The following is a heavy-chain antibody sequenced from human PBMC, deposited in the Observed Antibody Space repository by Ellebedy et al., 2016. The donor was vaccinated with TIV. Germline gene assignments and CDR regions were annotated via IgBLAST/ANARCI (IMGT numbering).Heavy chain of an antibody. D-gene: IGHD6-13*01. CDR1: GFNVSNNC. J-gene: IGHJ3*01. V-gene: IGHV3-66*01. CDR3: SRETFNDVDLNLWGIFDL. CDR2: IYRDSTT. Sequence: GESLKISCAASGFNVSNNCMSWVRQAPGKGLEWVSVIYRDSTTYYADSLKGRFTISRDNSKKTLYLQMKSLRAEATAVYYCSRETFNDVDLNLWGIFDLWGQGTMVTVSS.